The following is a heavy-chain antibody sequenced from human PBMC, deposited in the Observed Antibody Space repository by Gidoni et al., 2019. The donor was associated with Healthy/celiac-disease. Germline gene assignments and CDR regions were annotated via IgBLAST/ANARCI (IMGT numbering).Heavy chain of an antibody. J-gene: IGHJ4*02. D-gene: IGHD3-22*01. Sequence: QVQLQESGPGLVKPSQTLSLTCTVSGGSISSGSYYWRWFRQPAGKGLEWIGRIYTSGSTNYNPSLKSRVTISVDTSKNQFSLKLSSVTAADTAVYYCAREGYYYDSSGYYSVDYWGQGTLVTVSS. V-gene: IGHV4-61*02. CDR2: IYTSGST. CDR3: AREGYYYDSSGYYSVDY. CDR1: GGSISSGSYY.